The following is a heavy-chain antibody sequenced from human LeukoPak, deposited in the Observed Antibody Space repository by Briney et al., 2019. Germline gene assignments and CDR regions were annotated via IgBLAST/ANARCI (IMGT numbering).Heavy chain of an antibody. V-gene: IGHV3-48*03. D-gene: IGHD6-13*01. CDR1: GFTFSSYE. J-gene: IGHJ4*02. CDR2: ISSSGSTM. Sequence: QPGGSLRLSCAASGFTFSSYEVNWVRQAPGKGLEWVSYISSSGSTMYYADSVKGRFTVSRDNAKNSLFLQMNSLRGEDTAVYFCAKGRPAAGTEAEFDCWGQGTLGTVSS. CDR3: AKGRPAAGTEAEFDC.